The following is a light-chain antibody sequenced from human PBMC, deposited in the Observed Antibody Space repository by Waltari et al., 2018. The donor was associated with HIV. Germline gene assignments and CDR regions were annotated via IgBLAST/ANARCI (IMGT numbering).Light chain of an antibody. J-gene: IGKJ4*01. V-gene: IGKV3-20*01. CDR2: GAS. Sequence: EIVLTQSPGTLSLSPGERATLSCRASQSVSSSYLAWYQQKPGQAPRLLIYGASSRATGITDRFSGSGSGTDFTFTISRLEPEDFAVYYCQQYGSSPPLTFGGGTKVEIK. CDR3: QQYGSSPPLT. CDR1: QSVSSSY.